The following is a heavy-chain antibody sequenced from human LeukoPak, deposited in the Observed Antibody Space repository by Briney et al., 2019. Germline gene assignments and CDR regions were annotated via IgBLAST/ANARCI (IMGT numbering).Heavy chain of an antibody. Sequence: SETLSLTYTVSVGSIRTYYWSWIRQPPGKGLEWIGYIFHNGNTNYNPSLKSRVTILVDRSKNQFSLKLSSVTAADAAVYCCVRKAANSGAFDVWALGTMVTVSS. CDR3: VRKAANSGAFDV. CDR1: VGSIRTYY. J-gene: IGHJ3*01. D-gene: IGHD6-25*01. V-gene: IGHV4-59*12. CDR2: IFHNGNT.